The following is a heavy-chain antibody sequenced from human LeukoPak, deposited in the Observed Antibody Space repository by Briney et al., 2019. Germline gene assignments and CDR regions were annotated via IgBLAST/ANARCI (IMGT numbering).Heavy chain of an antibody. Sequence: PGGSLRLSCAASGFTVSSNYMSWVRQAPGKGLEWVSIIYSGGSTYYADSVKGRFTISRDNSKNTLYLQLNSLRAEDTAVYHCAREGRPNAFGIWGQGTMVTVSS. CDR2: IYSGGST. J-gene: IGHJ3*02. CDR3: AREGRPNAFGI. CDR1: GFTVSSNY. V-gene: IGHV3-66*01.